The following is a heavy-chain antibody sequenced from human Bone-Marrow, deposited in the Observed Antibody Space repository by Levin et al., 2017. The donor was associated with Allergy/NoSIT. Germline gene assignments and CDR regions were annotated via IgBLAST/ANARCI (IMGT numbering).Heavy chain of an antibody. V-gene: IGHV1-2*02. CDR2: VEGKGGRV. Sequence: ASVKVSCQAPGNSFTADFYMHWVRQAPGQRLEWLGWVEGKGGRVTYAKKFQGRVVMTRDTSITTGYMQLNGLTSDDTAMYYCVRDFAPSGSWWFDSWGQGTLVTVSS. CDR3: VRDFAPSGSWWFDS. D-gene: IGHD6-13*01. J-gene: IGHJ5*01. CDR1: GNSFTADFY.